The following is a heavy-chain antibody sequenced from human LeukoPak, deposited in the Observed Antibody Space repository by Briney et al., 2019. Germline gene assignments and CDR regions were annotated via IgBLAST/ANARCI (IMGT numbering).Heavy chain of an antibody. CDR2: IHHSGST. V-gene: IGHV4-34*01. J-gene: IGHJ4*02. CDR3: ARSPATSWSNFDY. CDR1: VESFSDHY. Sequence: PSETLSLTCAVYVESFSDHYWTWIRQPPGKGLEWIGEIHHSGSTNYRLSLKSRVTISVDRSKNQFSLKLTSATAADTAVYYCARSPATSWSNFDYWGQGTLVTVSS. D-gene: IGHD2-2*01.